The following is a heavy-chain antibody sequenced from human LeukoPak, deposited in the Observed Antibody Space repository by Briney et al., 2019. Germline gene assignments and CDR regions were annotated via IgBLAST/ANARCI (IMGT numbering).Heavy chain of an antibody. CDR3: ARKICSSTSSHFDY. J-gene: IGHJ4*02. CDR1: GYTFTGYY. CDR2: INPNSGGT. Sequence: ASVKVSCKASGYTFTGYYMHWVRQAPGQGLEWMGWINPNSGGTNYAQKFQGRVTMTRDTSISTAYMELSRLRSDDTAVYYCARKICSSTSSHFDYWGQGTLVTVSS. D-gene: IGHD2-2*01. V-gene: IGHV1-2*02.